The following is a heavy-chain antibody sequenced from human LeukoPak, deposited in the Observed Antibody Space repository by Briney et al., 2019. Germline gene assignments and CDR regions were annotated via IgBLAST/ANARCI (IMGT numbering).Heavy chain of an antibody. Sequence: PGGSLRLSCAASGFTSSNYAMSWIRQAPGKGLEWVSAVSGSGGSTYYADSVKGRFTISRDNSKNTLYLQMNSLRAEDTAVYYCAKEGGSCSSTSCYTSDAFDIWGRGTMVTVSS. CDR2: VSGSGGST. J-gene: IGHJ3*02. D-gene: IGHD2-2*02. CDR3: AKEGGSCSSTSCYTSDAFDI. V-gene: IGHV3-23*01. CDR1: GFTSSNYA.